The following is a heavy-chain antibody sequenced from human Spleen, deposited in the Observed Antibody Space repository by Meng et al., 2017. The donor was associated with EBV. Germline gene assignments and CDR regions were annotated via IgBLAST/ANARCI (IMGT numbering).Heavy chain of an antibody. Sequence: GQGTGHVCEPLSLTSTVSAGSMETSISHGGWIRQPPGKGPEYIGSIYYSGSTFYNPSLKSRVTMSVDTSKNQFSLRLSSVTAADTAVYYCVRLVGDFYADYWGQGNLVTVSS. D-gene: IGHD3-10*01. J-gene: IGHJ4*02. V-gene: IGHV4-39*01. CDR1: AGSMETSISH. CDR2: IYYSGST. CDR3: VRLVGDFYADY.